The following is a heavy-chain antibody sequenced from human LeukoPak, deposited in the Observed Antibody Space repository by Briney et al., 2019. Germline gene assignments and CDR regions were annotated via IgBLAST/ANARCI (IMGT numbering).Heavy chain of an antibody. J-gene: IGHJ4*02. D-gene: IGHD6-19*01. Sequence: KPSETLSLTCAVYGGSFSGYYWSWIRQPPGKGLEWIGEINHSGSTNYNPSLKSRVTISVDTSKNQFSLKLSSVTAADTAVYYCARGSRSGWYTRGQGTLVTVSS. CDR2: INHSGST. V-gene: IGHV4-34*01. CDR3: ARGSRSGWYT. CDR1: GGSFSGYY.